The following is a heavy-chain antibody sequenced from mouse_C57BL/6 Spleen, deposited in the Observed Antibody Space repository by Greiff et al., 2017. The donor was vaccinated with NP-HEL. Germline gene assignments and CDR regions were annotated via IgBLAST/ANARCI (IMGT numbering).Heavy chain of an antibody. V-gene: IGHV1-80*01. CDR3: ARRSELGWYFDV. Sequence: VQLQQSGAELVKPGASVKISCKASGYAFSSYWMNWVKQRPGKGLEWIGQIYPGDGDTNYNGKFKGKATLTADKSSSTAYMQLSSLTSEDSGVYFCARRSELGWYFDVWGTGTTVTVSS. J-gene: IGHJ1*03. CDR1: GYAFSSYW. CDR2: IYPGDGDT. D-gene: IGHD4-1*01.